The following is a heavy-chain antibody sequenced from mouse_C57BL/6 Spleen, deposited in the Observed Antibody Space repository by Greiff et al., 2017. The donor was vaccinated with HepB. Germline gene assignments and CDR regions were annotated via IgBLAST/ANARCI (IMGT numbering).Heavy chain of an antibody. Sequence: VQGVESGAELMKPGASVKLSCKATGYTFTGYWIEWVKQRPGHGLEWIGEILPGSGSTNYKEKFKGKAPFTADTSSNTAYMQLSSLTTEDSAIYYCASNYDDYYAMDYWGQGTSVTVSS. CDR3: ASNYDDYYAMDY. J-gene: IGHJ4*01. V-gene: IGHV1-9*01. D-gene: IGHD2-4*01. CDR2: ILPGSGST. CDR1: GYTFTGYW.